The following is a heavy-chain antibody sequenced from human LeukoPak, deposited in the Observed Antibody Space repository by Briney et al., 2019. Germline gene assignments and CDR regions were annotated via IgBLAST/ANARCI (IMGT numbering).Heavy chain of an antibody. CDR1: GFTFSSYA. CDR2: ISGSGGST. D-gene: IGHD3-10*01. V-gene: IGHV3-23*01. J-gene: IGHJ4*02. Sequence: GGSLRLSCAASGFTFSSYAMSWVRQASGKGLEWVSAISGSGGSTYYADSVKGRFTISRDNSKNTLYLQMNSLRAEDTAVYYCAKPNGGITMVRDNYFDYWGQGTLVTVSS. CDR3: AKPNGGITMVRDNYFDY.